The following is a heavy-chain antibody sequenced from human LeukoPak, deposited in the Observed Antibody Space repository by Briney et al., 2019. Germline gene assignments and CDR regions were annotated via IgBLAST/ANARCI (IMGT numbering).Heavy chain of an antibody. CDR1: GFTFSSYS. V-gene: IGHV3-48*01. D-gene: IGHD4-17*01. CDR3: ARADYGDYEVY. CDR2: ISSSSSTI. J-gene: IGHJ4*02. Sequence: GGSLRLSCAAFGFTFSSYSMNWVRQAPGKGLEWVSYISSSSSTIYYADSVKGRFTISRDNAKNSLYLQMNSLRAEDTAVYYCARADYGDYEVYWGQGTLVTVSS.